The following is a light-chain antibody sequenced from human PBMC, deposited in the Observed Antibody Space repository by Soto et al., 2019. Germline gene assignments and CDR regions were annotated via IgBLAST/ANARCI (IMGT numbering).Light chain of an antibody. CDR3: FSYTTSSAPYV. CDR2: EVS. CDR1: TSDVGGYNY. V-gene: IGLV2-14*01. Sequence: QSALTQPASVSGSPGQSITISCTGTTSDVGGYNYVSWYQQHPGKAPKLMIYEVSNRPSGVSNRFPGSKSGNTASLTISGLQAEDEAAYYCFSYTTSSAPYVFGTGTKLTVL. J-gene: IGLJ1*01.